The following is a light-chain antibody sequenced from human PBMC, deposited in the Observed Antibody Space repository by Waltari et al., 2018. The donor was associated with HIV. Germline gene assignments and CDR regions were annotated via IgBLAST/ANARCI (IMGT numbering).Light chain of an antibody. V-gene: IGLV1-44*01. CDR2: PTS. J-gene: IGLJ3*02. CDR3: ATWDDSLNGPV. Sequence: QSVLTQPPSASGTPGQRVTISCSGSISNIGSNTVNWYQQLPGTAPKLPIYPTSQRPSGVPDRFSGSKSGASASLAISGLQSDDEADYYCATWDDSLNGPVFGGGTKLTVL. CDR1: ISNIGSNT.